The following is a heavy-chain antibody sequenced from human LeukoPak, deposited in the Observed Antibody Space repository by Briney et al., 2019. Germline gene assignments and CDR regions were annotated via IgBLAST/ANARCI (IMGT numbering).Heavy chain of an antibody. D-gene: IGHD3-3*01. CDR2: ISSSRSII. J-gene: IGHJ6*03. CDR3: VRDGRNYDFWNAYSNYYYYMDV. V-gene: IGHV3-48*02. Sequence: PGGSLRLSCAASGFTFSNYNMNWVRQAPGKGLEWVSYISSSRSIIFYADSVKGRFTISRDNAKNSLYLQMNSLRDEDTAVYYCVRDGRNYDFWNAYSNYYYYMDVWGKGTTVTISS. CDR1: GFTFSNYN.